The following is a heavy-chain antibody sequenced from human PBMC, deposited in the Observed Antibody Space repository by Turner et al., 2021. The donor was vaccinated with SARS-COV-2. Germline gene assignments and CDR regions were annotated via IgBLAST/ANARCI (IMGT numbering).Heavy chain of an antibody. V-gene: IGHV1-24*01. J-gene: IGHJ5*02. CDR2: FDPEDGET. Sequence: QVQLVQSGAEVKKPGDSVKVSCKVSGSTLIELSMHWVRQAPGKGLEWMGGFDPEDGETIYAQKYQGRVTMTEDTSTDTAYMELSRLRSEDTAVYYCATAPPYCTNGVCPNWFDPWGQGTLVTVSS. D-gene: IGHD2-8*01. CDR3: ATAPPYCTNGVCPNWFDP. CDR1: GSTLIELS.